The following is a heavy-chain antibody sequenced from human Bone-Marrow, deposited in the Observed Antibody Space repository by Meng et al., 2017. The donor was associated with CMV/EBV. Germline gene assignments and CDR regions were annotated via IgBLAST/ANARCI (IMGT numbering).Heavy chain of an antibody. CDR2: INHSGST. D-gene: IGHD6-6*01. J-gene: IGHJ5*02. V-gene: IGHV4-39*07. Sequence: SETLSLTCTVSGGSISGSSYYWGWIRQPPGKGLEWIGEINHSGSTNYNPSLKSRVTISVDTSKNQFSLKLSSVTAADTAVYYCARARSSSFGQFDPWGQGTLVTVSS. CDR3: ARARSSSFGQFDP. CDR1: GGSISGSSYY.